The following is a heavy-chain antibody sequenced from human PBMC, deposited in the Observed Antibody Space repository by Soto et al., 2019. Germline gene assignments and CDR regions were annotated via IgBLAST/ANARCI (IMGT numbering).Heavy chain of an antibody. V-gene: IGHV3-33*01. CDR1: GFTFSSYG. Sequence: QVQLVESGGGVVQPGRSLRLSCAASGFTFSSYGMHWVRQAPGKGLEWVAVIWYDGSNKYYADSVKGRFTISRDNSKNTLYLSMNRLRAEDTAVYYCARGLNSGGSCFDYWGQGTLVTVSS. CDR3: ARGLNSGGSCFDY. J-gene: IGHJ4*02. D-gene: IGHD2-15*01. CDR2: IWYDGSNK.